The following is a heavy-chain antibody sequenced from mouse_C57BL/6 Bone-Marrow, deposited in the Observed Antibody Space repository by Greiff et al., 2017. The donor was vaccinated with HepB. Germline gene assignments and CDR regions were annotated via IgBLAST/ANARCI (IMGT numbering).Heavy chain of an antibody. D-gene: IGHD2-5*01. CDR3: ARIHYSNLYYFDY. V-gene: IGHV1-69*01. J-gene: IGHJ2*01. CDR1: GYTFTSYW. CDR2: IDPSDSYT. Sequence: QVQLQQPGAELVMPGASVKLSCKASGYTFTSYWMHWVKQRPGHGLEWIGEIDPSDSYTNYNQKFKGKSTLTVDKSSSTAYMQLSSLTSEDSAVYYCARIHYSNLYYFDYWGQGTTLTVSS.